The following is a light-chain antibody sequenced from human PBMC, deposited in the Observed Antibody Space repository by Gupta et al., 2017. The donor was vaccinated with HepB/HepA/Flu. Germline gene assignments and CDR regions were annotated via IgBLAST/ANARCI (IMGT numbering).Light chain of an antibody. V-gene: IGKV1-39*01. CDR3: YDSSSGRT. J-gene: IGKJ4*02. Sequence: DIQMTQSPSSLSASVGDRVTITCRANESIASYLNWYQQKPGKAPRLLIYAASSFQSGVSSRFSGTGSGTDFTLTIFSLHPEDSADYSCYDSSSGRTFGEGTKVEI. CDR1: ESIASY. CDR2: AAS.